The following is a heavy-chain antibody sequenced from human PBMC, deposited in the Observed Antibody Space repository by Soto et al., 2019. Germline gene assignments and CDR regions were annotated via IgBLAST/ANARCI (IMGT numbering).Heavy chain of an antibody. CDR3: ARVLPDAWRHYYHYMDV. CDR1: GGSFSDYH. D-gene: IGHD2-2*01. V-gene: IGHV4-34*01. CDR2: IDDSGTA. Sequence: QVQLQQWGAGLLKPSETLSLTCAVYGGSFSDYHWTWVRQSPGRGLEWIGEIDDSGTAKYSPSQRSRVAISVDAAKNQFSLRLMSVTAADTAVYYCARVLPDAWRHYYHYMDVWGKGTTVTVFS. J-gene: IGHJ6*03.